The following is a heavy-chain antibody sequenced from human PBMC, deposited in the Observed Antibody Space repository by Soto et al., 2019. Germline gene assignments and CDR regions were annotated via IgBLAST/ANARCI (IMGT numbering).Heavy chain of an antibody. CDR3: ARAGVGATNYYYYYGMDV. CDR1: GGTFSSYA. D-gene: IGHD1-26*01. V-gene: IGHV1-69*13. J-gene: IGHJ6*02. Sequence: ASVKVSCKASGGTFSSYAISWVRQAPGQGLEWRGGIIPIFGTANYAQKFQGRVTITADESTSTAYMELSSLRSEDTAEYYCARAGVGATNYYYYYGMDVWGQGTTVTVSS. CDR2: IIPIFGTA.